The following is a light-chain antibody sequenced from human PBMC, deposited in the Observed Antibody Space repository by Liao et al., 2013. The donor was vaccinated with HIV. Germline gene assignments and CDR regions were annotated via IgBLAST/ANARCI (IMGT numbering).Light chain of an antibody. CDR2: EDS. CDR3: QAWDSTLYV. V-gene: IGLV3-1*01. CDR1: TLGDKY. Sequence: SYELTQPPSVSVSPGQTATITCSGETLGDKYACWYQQRPGQSPALVIYEDSQRPSGIPERFSGSTSGSTATLTISETQAMDEADYYCQAWDSTLYVFGTGTKVTVL. J-gene: IGLJ1*01.